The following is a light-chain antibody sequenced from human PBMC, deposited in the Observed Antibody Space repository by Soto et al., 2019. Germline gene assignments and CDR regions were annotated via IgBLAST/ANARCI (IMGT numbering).Light chain of an antibody. J-gene: IGKJ2*01. CDR3: QQGHNWPLT. CDR1: QSISTE. V-gene: IGKV3-15*01. CDR2: SAS. Sequence: EIVMTQSPATLSVSPGERATLSCRASQSISTELAWYQQKPGQPPRLLIYSASTRATGVPARFTGSGSGSDFPRTISGLQSEDFAVSYCQQGHNWPLTFGPGTRLDI.